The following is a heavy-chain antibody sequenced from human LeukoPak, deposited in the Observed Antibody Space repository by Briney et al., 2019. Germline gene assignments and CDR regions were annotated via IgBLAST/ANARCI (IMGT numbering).Heavy chain of an antibody. Sequence: PSETLSLTCTVSGGSISRYYWSWIRQPPGKGLEWIGYIYYSGSTNYNPSLKSRVTISIDTSKNQFSLKLTSVTAADTAVYYCAKGSELRYLDWRIDSWGQGTLVTVSS. CDR3: AKGSELRYLDWRIDS. CDR2: IYYSGST. V-gene: IGHV4-59*01. CDR1: GGSISRYY. J-gene: IGHJ4*02. D-gene: IGHD3-9*01.